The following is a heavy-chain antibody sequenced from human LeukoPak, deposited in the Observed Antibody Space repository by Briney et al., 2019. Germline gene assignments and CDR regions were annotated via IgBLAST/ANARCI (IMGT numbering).Heavy chain of an antibody. D-gene: IGHD5-24*01. CDR1: GGSISSSSYY. J-gene: IGHJ4*02. V-gene: IGHV4-61*02. CDR2: IYTSGST. CDR3: ARLEMATIKFDY. Sequence: SETLSLTCTVSGGSISSSSYYWGWIRQPPGKGLEWIGRIYTSGSTNYNPSLKSRVTISVDTSKNQFSLKLSSVTAADTAVYYCARLEMATIKFDYWGQGTLVTVSS.